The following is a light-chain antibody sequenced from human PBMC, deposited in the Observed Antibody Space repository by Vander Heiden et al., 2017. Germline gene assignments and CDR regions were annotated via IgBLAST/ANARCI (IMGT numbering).Light chain of an antibody. CDR3: LLYYGGAWV. CDR2: STS. Sequence: QTVVTQEPSLTVSPGATVTLTCASSTEAVTSGYYPNWFQQKPGQASRALIYSTSNNHTWTPARFSGSLLGGKAALTLSGVQPEDEAEYYCLLYYGGAWVFGGGTKLTVL. J-gene: IGLJ3*02. CDR1: TEAVTSGYY. V-gene: IGLV7-43*01.